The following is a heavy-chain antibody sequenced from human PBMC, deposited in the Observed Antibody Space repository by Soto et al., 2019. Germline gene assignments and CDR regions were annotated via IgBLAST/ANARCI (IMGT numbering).Heavy chain of an antibody. Sequence: VQLVESGGGVVQPGRSLRLSCAASGFTFRDYAMHWVRQALGKGLEWVAVVSHDGRNTHYADSVKGRFTISRDSSKNTVSLEMTSLRAEETAVYYCAKGGLQSLVTSDFNYWGQGALVTVSS. CDR3: AKGGLQSLVTSDFNY. CDR2: VSHDGRNT. CDR1: GFTFRDYA. J-gene: IGHJ4*02. V-gene: IGHV3-30*18. D-gene: IGHD6-19*01.